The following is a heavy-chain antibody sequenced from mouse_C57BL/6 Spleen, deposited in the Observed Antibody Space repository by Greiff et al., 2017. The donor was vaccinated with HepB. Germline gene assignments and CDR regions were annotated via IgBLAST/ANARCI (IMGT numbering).Heavy chain of an antibody. J-gene: IGHJ1*03. V-gene: IGHV5-6*01. CDR3: ARDYSNYRGYFDV. CDR1: GFTFSSYG. CDR2: ISSGGSYT. Sequence: EVQGVESGGDLVKPGGSLKLSCAASGFTFSSYGMSWVRQTPDKRLEWVATISSGGSYTYYPDSVKGRFTISRDNAKNTLYLQMSSLKSEDTAMYYCARDYSNYRGYFDVWGTGTTVTVSS. D-gene: IGHD2-5*01.